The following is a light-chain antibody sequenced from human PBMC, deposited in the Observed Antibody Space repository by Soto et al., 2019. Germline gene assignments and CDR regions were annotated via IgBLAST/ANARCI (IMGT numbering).Light chain of an antibody. J-gene: IGKJ2*01. CDR3: QQYNNWPPMYT. CDR1: QSVSSN. V-gene: IGKV3-15*01. CDR2: GAS. Sequence: EIVMTQSPATLSVSPGERATLSCRASQSVSSNLAWYQQKPGQAPRLLIYGASTRATGIPARLSGSGSGTEFTLTISSLQSEDFAVYYCQQYNNWPPMYTFGQGTKVDIK.